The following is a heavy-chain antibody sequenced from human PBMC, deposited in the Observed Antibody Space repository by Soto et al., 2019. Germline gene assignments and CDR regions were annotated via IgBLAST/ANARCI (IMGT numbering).Heavy chain of an antibody. CDR3: AASLTVTTYGMDV. D-gene: IGHD4-17*01. CDR1: GGTFSSYA. Sequence: SVKVSCKASGGTFSSYAISWVRQAPGQRLEWIGWIVVGSGNTNYAQKFQERVTITRDMSTSTAYMELSSLRSEDTAVYYCAASLTVTTYGMDVWGQGTTVTVSS. V-gene: IGHV1-58*02. J-gene: IGHJ6*02. CDR2: IVVGSGNT.